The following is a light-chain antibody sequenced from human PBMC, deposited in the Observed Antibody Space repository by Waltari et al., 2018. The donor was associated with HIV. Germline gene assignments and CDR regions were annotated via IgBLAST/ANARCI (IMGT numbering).Light chain of an antibody. J-gene: IGLJ2*01. CDR2: HHT. CDR1: KLGEKY. CDR3: QAWDNSAAV. V-gene: IGLV3-1*01. Sequence: SYDLTQPPSVSVSPGQTASLTCSGDKLGEKYVSWYQQKSGKCQVVVFYHHTTRPSGIPERVSGSNSGNTATLTISGTQATDEADYYCQAWDNSAAVFGGGTKLTVL.